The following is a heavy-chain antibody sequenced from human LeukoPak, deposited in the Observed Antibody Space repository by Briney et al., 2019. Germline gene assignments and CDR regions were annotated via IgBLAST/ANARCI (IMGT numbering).Heavy chain of an antibody. CDR2: INPNSGGT. D-gene: IGHD1-1*01. Sequence: GASVKVSCKASGYTFTGYYMHWVRQAPGQGLEWMGWINPNSGGTNYAQKFQGRVTMTRDTSISTACMELSRLRSDDTAVYYCARDGVQLERRSYYYYMDVWGKGTTVTVSS. V-gene: IGHV1-2*02. CDR1: GYTFTGYY. J-gene: IGHJ6*03. CDR3: ARDGVQLERRSYYYYMDV.